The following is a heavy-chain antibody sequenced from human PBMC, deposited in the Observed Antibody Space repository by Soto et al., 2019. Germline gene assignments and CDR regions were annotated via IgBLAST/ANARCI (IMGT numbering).Heavy chain of an antibody. CDR3: ARGGGYDFWSGYYPNYYYYGMDV. CDR1: GYTFTSYD. D-gene: IGHD3-3*01. Sequence: ASVKVSCKASGYTFTSYDINWVRQATGQGLEWMGWMNPNSGNTGYAQKFQGRVTMTRNTSISTAYMELSSPRSEDTAVYYCARGGGYDFWSGYYPNYYYYGMDVWGQGTTVTV. V-gene: IGHV1-8*01. CDR2: MNPNSGNT. J-gene: IGHJ6*02.